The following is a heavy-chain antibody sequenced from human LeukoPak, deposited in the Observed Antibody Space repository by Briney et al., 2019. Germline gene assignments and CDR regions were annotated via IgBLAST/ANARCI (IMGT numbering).Heavy chain of an antibody. D-gene: IGHD6-13*01. CDR3: ATEFRRIAAAGTLLDYYYGMDV. Sequence: GGSLRLSCAASGFSFSNAWTNWVRQVPGKGLEWVGRIKSKTDGGTTDYAAPVKGRFTISRDDSKNTLYLQMNSLKTEDTAVYYCATEFRRIAAAGTLLDYYYGMDVWGQGTTVTVSS. CDR1: GFSFSNAW. V-gene: IGHV3-15*07. J-gene: IGHJ6*02. CDR2: IKSKTDGGTT.